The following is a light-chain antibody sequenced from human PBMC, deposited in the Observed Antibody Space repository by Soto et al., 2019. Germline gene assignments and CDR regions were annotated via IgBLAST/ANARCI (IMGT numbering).Light chain of an antibody. CDR2: GAS. J-gene: IGKJ1*01. CDR3: QQYNNWPPWT. CDR1: QSVSSN. Sequence: VMTQSPSALSVSPVERSTLSCIASQSVSSNLAWYQQKPGQAPRLLIYGASTRATGIPARFSGSGSGTEFTLTISSLQSEDFAVYYCQQYNNWPPWTFGQGTKVDIK. V-gene: IGKV3-15*01.